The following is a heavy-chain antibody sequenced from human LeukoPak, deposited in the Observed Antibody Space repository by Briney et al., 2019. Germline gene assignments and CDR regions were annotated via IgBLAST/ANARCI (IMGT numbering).Heavy chain of an antibody. J-gene: IGHJ4*02. CDR3: ARRGLGTTPYFDY. D-gene: IGHD4-17*01. CDR1: GGSMSSSNYY. Sequence: SETLSLTCTVSGGSMSSSNYYWGWIRQPPGRGLEWIGSIHYSGSTYYNPSLKSRVTISVDTSKNQFSLKLSSVTAADTAVCYCARRGLGTTPYFDYWGQGTLVTVSS. CDR2: IHYSGST. V-gene: IGHV4-39*01.